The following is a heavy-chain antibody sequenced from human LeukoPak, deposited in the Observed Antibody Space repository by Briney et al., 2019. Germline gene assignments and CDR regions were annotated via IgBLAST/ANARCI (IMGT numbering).Heavy chain of an antibody. CDR3: ARDRLPRTTVVRFDY. J-gene: IGHJ4*02. V-gene: IGHV3-21*01. D-gene: IGHD4-23*01. CDR1: GFTFSSYS. Sequence: GGSLRLSCAASGFTFSSYSLNWVRQAPGKGLEWVSSISSSSSYIYYADSVKGRFAISRGNAKNSLYLQMNSLRAEDTAVYYCARDRLPRTTVVRFDYWGQGTLVTVSS. CDR2: ISSSSSYI.